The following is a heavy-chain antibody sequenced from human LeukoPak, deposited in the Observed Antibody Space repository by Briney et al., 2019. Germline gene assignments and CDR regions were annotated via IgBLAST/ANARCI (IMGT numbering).Heavy chain of an antibody. Sequence: PSETLSLTCTVSGGSISSYYWSWIRQLAGKGLEWIGRIYSRGSTNYNPSLQSRVTMSVDTSKNQISLKLNSVTAADTAVYYCARDPMAGTFRAFDIWGQGTMVTVSS. J-gene: IGHJ3*02. CDR3: ARDPMAGTFRAFDI. CDR2: IYSRGST. D-gene: IGHD6-19*01. CDR1: GGSISSYY. V-gene: IGHV4-4*07.